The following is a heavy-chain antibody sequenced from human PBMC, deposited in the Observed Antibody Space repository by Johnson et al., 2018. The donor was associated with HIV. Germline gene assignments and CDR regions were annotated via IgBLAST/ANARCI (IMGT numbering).Heavy chain of an antibody. CDR3: VKERQLVRSFDI. V-gene: IGHV3-30*18. CDR2: VSHDGSNE. CDR1: GLTFSSYA. J-gene: IGHJ3*02. Sequence: QMLLVESGGVVVKPGGSLRLSCAGSGLTFSSYAMHWVRRAPGKGLEWLAVVSHDGSNEYYADSVKGRCTVSRDNTKNTLYLQMNSLRPEDTAVYYCVKERQLVRSFDIWGQGTMVTVSS. D-gene: IGHD6-6*01.